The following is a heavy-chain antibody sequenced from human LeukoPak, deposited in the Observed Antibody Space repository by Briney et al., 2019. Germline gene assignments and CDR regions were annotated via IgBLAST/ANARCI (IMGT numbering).Heavy chain of an antibody. CDR3: ARGLTGYSSNTS. J-gene: IGHJ3*01. V-gene: IGHV4-61*08. Sequence: SETLSLTCTVSGGSISSGGYYWSWIRQHPGKGPEWIGYIYYSGSTYYNPSLKSRVTISVDTSKNQFSLKLSSVTAADTAVYYCARGLTGYSSNTSWGQGTMVTVSS. CDR2: IYYSGST. D-gene: IGHD6-13*01. CDR1: GGSISSGGYY.